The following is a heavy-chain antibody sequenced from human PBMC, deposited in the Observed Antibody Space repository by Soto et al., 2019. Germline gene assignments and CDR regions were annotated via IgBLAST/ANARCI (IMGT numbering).Heavy chain of an antibody. CDR3: ARMGTYYYDSSGYYYPN. CDR2: IIPIFGTA. CDR1: GGTFSSYA. D-gene: IGHD3-22*01. Sequence: SVKVSCKASGGTFSSYAISWVRQAPGQGLEWMGGIIPIFGTANYAQKFQGRVTITADESTSTAYMELSSLRSEDTAVYYCARMGTYYYDSSGYYYPNWGQGTLVTVSS. V-gene: IGHV1-69*13. J-gene: IGHJ4*02.